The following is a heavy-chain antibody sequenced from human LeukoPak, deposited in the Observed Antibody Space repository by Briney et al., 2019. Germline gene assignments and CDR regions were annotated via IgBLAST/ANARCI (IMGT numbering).Heavy chain of an antibody. V-gene: IGHV3-23*01. D-gene: IGHD3-9*01. Sequence: HPGGSLRLSCAASGFTFSSYAMSWVRQAPGKGLEWVSAISGSGGSTYYADSVKGRFTISRDNSKNTLYLQMNSLRAEDTAVYYCAKVLRYFDWLFDAFDIWGQGTMVTVSS. J-gene: IGHJ3*02. CDR1: GFTFSSYA. CDR2: ISGSGGST. CDR3: AKVLRYFDWLFDAFDI.